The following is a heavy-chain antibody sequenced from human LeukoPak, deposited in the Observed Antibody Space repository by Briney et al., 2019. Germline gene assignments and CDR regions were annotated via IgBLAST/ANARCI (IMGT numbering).Heavy chain of an antibody. Sequence: GASVKVSCKASGYTFTSYESNWVRQATGQGLEWMGWMNPNSGNTGYAQKFQGRVTMTRNTSISTAYMELSSLRSEDTAVYYCAGAPITYPYYYYYMDVWGKGTTVTISS. CDR3: AGAPITYPYYYYYMDV. CDR1: GYTFTSYE. J-gene: IGHJ6*03. CDR2: MNPNSGNT. V-gene: IGHV1-8*01. D-gene: IGHD3-10*01.